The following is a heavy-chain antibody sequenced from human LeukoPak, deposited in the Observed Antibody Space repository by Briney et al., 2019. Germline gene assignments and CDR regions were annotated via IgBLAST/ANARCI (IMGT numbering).Heavy chain of an antibody. Sequence: PSETLSLTCTVSGGSISSSNYYWGWIRQPPGKGLEWIGTIYYIGSTYYNPSLKSRVTISVDTSKKQFSLKLNSVTAADTAVYYCARLSRSGRPPVSGFDYWGQGTLVTVSS. CDR3: ARLSRSGRPPVSGFDY. D-gene: IGHD1-26*01. V-gene: IGHV4-39*01. CDR1: GGSISSSNYY. CDR2: IYYIGST. J-gene: IGHJ4*02.